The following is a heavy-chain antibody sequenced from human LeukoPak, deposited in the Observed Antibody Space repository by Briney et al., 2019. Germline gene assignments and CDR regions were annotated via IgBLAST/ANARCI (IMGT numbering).Heavy chain of an antibody. D-gene: IGHD3-22*01. V-gene: IGHV1-69*04. Sequence: SVKVSCKASGGTFSSYTISWVRQAPGQGLEWMGRIIPILGIANYAQKFQGRVTITADKSTSTAYMELSSVRSEDTAVYYCAREVDELYYYDSSGYYFDYWGQGTLVTVSS. J-gene: IGHJ4*02. CDR3: AREVDELYYYDSSGYYFDY. CDR1: GGTFSSYT. CDR2: IIPILGIA.